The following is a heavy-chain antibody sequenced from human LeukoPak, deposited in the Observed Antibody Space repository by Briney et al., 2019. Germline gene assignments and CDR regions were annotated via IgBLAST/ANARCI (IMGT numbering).Heavy chain of an antibody. CDR2: IIPILGIA. D-gene: IGHD5-12*01. Sequence: GASLKLSCTASGGTFSSYAISWVRQAPGQGLEWMARIIPILGIANYAQKFQGRVTITADKSTSTAYLELSSLRSEDTAVYYCARDVDSTDYYSYGMDVWGQGTPVTVSS. V-gene: IGHV1-69*04. J-gene: IGHJ6*02. CDR3: ARDVDSTDYYSYGMDV. CDR1: GGTFSSYA.